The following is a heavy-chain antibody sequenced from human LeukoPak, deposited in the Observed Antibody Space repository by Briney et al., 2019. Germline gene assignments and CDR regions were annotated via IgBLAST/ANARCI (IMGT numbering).Heavy chain of an antibody. D-gene: IGHD2-15*01. Sequence: ASVKVSCKASGYTFTGYYMHLVRQAPGQGLEWMGWINPNSGGTNYAQKFQGRVTMTRDTSISTAYMELSRLRSDDTAVYYCARGTKDIRPNPFSYYFDYWGQGTLVTVSS. J-gene: IGHJ4*02. CDR2: INPNSGGT. CDR3: ARGTKDIRPNPFSYYFDY. V-gene: IGHV1-2*02. CDR1: GYTFTGYY.